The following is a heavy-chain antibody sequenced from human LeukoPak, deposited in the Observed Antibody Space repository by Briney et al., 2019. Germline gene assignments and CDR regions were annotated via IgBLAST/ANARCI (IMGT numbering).Heavy chain of an antibody. J-gene: IGHJ4*02. CDR2: INPNSGAT. CDR1: GGTFSSYA. Sequence: ASVKVSCKASGGTFSSYAISWVRQAPGQGLEWMGWINPNSGATNYAQKFQGRVTMTRDTSISIAYMELSRLRSDDTAFYYCARSAPTLTYDILAGYLGYWGQGTLVTVSS. D-gene: IGHD3-9*01. CDR3: ARSAPTLTYDILAGYLGY. V-gene: IGHV1-2*02.